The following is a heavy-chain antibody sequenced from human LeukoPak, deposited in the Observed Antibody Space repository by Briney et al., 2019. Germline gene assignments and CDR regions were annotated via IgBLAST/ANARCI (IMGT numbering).Heavy chain of an antibody. CDR1: GYSFTSYW. CDR2: IYPGDSDT. Sequence: GEYLKISCMGSGYSFTSYWIGWVRQMPVKGLEWMGIIYPGDSDTRYSPSFQGQVTISADKSVTTAYLQWTSLKASDTAIYYCARLASSGWYSEDASDIWGQGTMVTVSS. CDR3: ARLASSGWYSEDASDI. J-gene: IGHJ3*02. V-gene: IGHV5-51*01. D-gene: IGHD6-19*01.